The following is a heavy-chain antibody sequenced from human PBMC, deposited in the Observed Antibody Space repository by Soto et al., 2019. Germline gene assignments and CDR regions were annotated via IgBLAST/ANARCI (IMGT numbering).Heavy chain of an antibody. CDR1: GGSISSYY. V-gene: IGHV4-59*08. CDR3: ARQYTVTVSYFDY. J-gene: IGHJ4*02. D-gene: IGHD4-17*01. Sequence: SETLSLTCTVSGGSISSYYWSWIRQPPGKGLEWIGYVYYSGSTNYNPSLKSRVSMSVDTSKNQFSLNVSSVTAADTALYFCARQYTVTVSYFDYWGLGTLVTVSS. CDR2: VYYSGST.